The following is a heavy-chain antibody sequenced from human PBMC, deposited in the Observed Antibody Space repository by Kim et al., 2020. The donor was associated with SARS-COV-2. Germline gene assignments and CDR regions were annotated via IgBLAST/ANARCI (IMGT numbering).Heavy chain of an antibody. CDR2: INHSGST. CDR1: GGSFSGYY. Sequence: SETLSLTCAVYGGSFSGYYWSWIRQPPGKGLEWIGEINHSGSTNYNPSLKSRVTISVDTSKNQFSLKLSSVTAADTAVYYCARAARVPSWYKGGFDYWGQGTLVTVSS. CDR3: ARAARVPSWYKGGFDY. V-gene: IGHV4-34*01. J-gene: IGHJ4*02. D-gene: IGHD6-13*01.